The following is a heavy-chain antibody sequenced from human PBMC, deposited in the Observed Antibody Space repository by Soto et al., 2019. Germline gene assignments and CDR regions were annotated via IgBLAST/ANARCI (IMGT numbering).Heavy chain of an antibody. Sequence: SETLSLTRTVSCGSISSYYWSWIRQPSGKGLEWIGRISTTETTNYNPSLKSRVSMSLDTSKRQVSLKLSSVTAADAAVYYCAGSIAAAGRRYYGLDVWGQGTTVPVSS. V-gene: IGHV4-4*07. J-gene: IGHJ6*02. CDR3: AGSIAAAGRRYYGLDV. CDR2: ISTTETT. CDR1: CGSISSYY. D-gene: IGHD6-13*01.